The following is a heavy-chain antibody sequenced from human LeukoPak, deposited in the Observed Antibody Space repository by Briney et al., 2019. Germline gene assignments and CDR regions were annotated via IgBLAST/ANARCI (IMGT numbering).Heavy chain of an antibody. CDR2: ISYDGSNK. CDR1: GFTFSSYG. V-gene: IGHV3-30*18. J-gene: IGHJ4*02. Sequence: PGRSLRLSCAASGFTFSSYGMHWVRQAPGKGLEWVAVISYDGSNKYYADSVKGRFTISRDNSKNTLYLQMNSLRAEDTAVYYCAKDGGYSYGPGDYWGQGTLVTVSS. D-gene: IGHD5-18*01. CDR3: AKDGGYSYGPGDY.